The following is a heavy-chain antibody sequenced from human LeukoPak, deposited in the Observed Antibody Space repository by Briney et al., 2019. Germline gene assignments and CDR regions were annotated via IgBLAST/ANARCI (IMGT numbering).Heavy chain of an antibody. D-gene: IGHD3-10*02. CDR1: GLTFSSSA. V-gene: IGHV3-48*03. Sequence: GGSLRLSCAASGLTFSSSAMNWVRQAPGKGLEWVSYISSSGSTIYYTDSVKGRFTISRDNAKNSLYLQMNSLRAEDTAVYYCAELGITMIGGVWGKGTTVTISS. J-gene: IGHJ6*04. CDR2: ISSSGSTI. CDR3: AELGITMIGGV.